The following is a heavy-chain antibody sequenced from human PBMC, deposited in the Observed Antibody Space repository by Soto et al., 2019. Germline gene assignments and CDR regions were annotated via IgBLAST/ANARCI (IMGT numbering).Heavy chain of an antibody. D-gene: IGHD2-2*01. CDR3: ARDPEPGYCSSTSCYLRGNWFDP. CDR1: GFTFSSYS. Sequence: GGSLRLSCAASGFTFSSYSINWVRQAPGKGLEWVSSISSSSSYIYYADSVKGRFTISRDNAKNSLYLQMNSLRAEDTAVYYCARDPEPGYCSSTSCYLRGNWFDPWGQGTLVTVSS. V-gene: IGHV3-21*01. J-gene: IGHJ5*02. CDR2: ISSSSSYI.